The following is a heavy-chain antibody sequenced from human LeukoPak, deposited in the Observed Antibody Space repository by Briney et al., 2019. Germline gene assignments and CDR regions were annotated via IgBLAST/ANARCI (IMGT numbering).Heavy chain of an antibody. V-gene: IGHV3-48*03. Sequence: GGSLRLSCAASGFTFSSYEMNWVRQAPGKGLEWVSYISSSGSTIYYADSVKGRFTISRDNAKNSLYLQMNSLRAEDTAVYNCARDYLDYDILTGYNYYYGMDVWGKGTTVTVSS. CDR3: ARDYLDYDILTGYNYYYGMDV. CDR2: ISSSGSTI. D-gene: IGHD3-9*01. CDR1: GFTFSSYE. J-gene: IGHJ6*04.